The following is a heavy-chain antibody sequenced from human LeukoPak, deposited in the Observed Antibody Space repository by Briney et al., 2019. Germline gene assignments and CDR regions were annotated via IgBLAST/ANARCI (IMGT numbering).Heavy chain of an antibody. CDR3: ARYNYGRLDY. D-gene: IGHD5-18*01. CDR1: GGSFSGYY. Sequence: DPSETLSLTCAVYGGSFSGYYWDWIRQPPGKGLEWIGSIFYSGSTYYNPSLKSRVTISVDTSKNQFSLKLISVTAADTAVYYCARYNYGRLDYWGQGTLVTVSS. J-gene: IGHJ4*02. V-gene: IGHV4-34*12. CDR2: IFYSGST.